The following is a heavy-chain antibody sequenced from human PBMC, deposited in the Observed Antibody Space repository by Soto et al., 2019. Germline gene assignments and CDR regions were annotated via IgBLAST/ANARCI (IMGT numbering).Heavy chain of an antibody. D-gene: IGHD3-22*01. CDR2: IIPIFGTA. CDR3: ARAKILYDSSGYYYEPSFDY. J-gene: IGHJ4*02. CDR1: GGTFSSYA. Sequence: QVQLVQSGAEVKKPGSSVKVSCKASGGTFSSYAISWVRQAPGQGLEWMGGIIPIFGTANYAQKFQGRVTITADESTSTAYIELSSLRSEDTAVYYCARAKILYDSSGYYYEPSFDYWGQGTLVTVSS. V-gene: IGHV1-69*01.